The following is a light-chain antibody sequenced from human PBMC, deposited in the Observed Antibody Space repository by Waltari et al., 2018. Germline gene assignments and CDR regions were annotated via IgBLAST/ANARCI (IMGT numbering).Light chain of an antibody. Sequence: ETVVTQSPATLSMSPGERATNSCRTSPTIGRSLAWYQQRPGQAPRLLIYRASTRATGIPDRFSGSGSETEFTLTISSLQSEDIAVYYCQQYNNWSPGTFGQGTKVEI. CDR3: QQYNNWSPGT. CDR1: PTIGRS. V-gene: IGKV3D-15*01. CDR2: RAS. J-gene: IGKJ1*01.